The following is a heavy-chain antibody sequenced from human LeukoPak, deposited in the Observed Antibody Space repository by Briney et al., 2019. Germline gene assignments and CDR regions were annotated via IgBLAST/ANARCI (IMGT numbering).Heavy chain of an antibody. CDR3: ARVSHYYGMDV. CDR2: ISSSSSYI. V-gene: IGHV3-11*05. CDR1: GFTFSDYY. Sequence: GGSLRLSCAASGFTFSDYYMSWIRQAPGKGLEWVSYISSSSSYINYADSVKGRFTISRDNAKNSLDLQMNSLRAEDTAVYYCARVSHYYGMDVWGQGTTVTVSS. J-gene: IGHJ6*02.